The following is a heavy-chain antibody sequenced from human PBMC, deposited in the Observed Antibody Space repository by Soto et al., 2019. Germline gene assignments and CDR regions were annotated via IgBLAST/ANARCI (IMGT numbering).Heavy chain of an antibody. CDR1: GGTFSSYA. D-gene: IGHD6-6*01. CDR3: ARGRYSSSSEDYYYGMDV. CDR2: IIPIFGTA. Sequence: QVQLVQSGAEVKKPGSSVKVSCKASGGTFSSYAISWVRQAPGQGLEWMGGIIPIFGTANYAQKFQGRVTITADESTRTAYMELSSLRSEDTAVYYCARGRYSSSSEDYYYGMDVWGQGTTVTVSS. V-gene: IGHV1-69*01. J-gene: IGHJ6*02.